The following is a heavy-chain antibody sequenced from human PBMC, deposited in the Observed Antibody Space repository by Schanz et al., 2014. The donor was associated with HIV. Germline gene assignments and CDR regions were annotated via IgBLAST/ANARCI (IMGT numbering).Heavy chain of an antibody. CDR3: AKPEYDSRGNSQSHFDY. Sequence: EVQLLESGGGLVQPGGSLGLSCAASGFTFSNYAMSWVRQAPGKGLEWVSSISESGGRTYYADSVNGRFTISRDNSKNTLYLQMTTLRTEDTAVYYCAKPEYDSRGNSQSHFDYWGQGTLVTVSS. J-gene: IGHJ4*02. CDR1: GFTFSNYA. CDR2: ISESGGRT. D-gene: IGHD3-22*01. V-gene: IGHV3-23*01.